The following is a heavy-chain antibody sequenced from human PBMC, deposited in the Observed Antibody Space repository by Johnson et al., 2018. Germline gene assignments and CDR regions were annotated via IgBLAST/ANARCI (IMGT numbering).Heavy chain of an antibody. J-gene: IGHJ4*02. CDR1: GFTFSSYS. D-gene: IGHD2-2*01. V-gene: IGHV3-21*01. CDR3: ARGYCSSTSCYYYFDY. Sequence: VQLVESGGGLVKPGGSLRLSCAGSGFTFSSYSMNWVRQAPGKGLEWVSSISGSSSYIYYADSVKGRFTISRDNAKNPLYLQMNSLRAEDTAVDYCARGYCSSTSCYYYFDYWGQGTLVTVSS. CDR2: ISGSSSYI.